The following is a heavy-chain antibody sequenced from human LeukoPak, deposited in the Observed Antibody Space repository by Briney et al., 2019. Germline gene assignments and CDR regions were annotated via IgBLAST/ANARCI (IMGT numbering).Heavy chain of an antibody. Sequence: PSQTLSLTCALSGDSVSSNSAAWTWIRQSPSRGLEWLGRTYYRSKWSHDYAVSVESRITINPDTSKNQFSLHLSSVTPEDTAIYYCAREADYGGKSAEFDFWGQGTLVTVSS. D-gene: IGHD4-23*01. J-gene: IGHJ4*02. CDR2: TYYRSKWSH. V-gene: IGHV6-1*01. CDR1: GDSVSSNSAA. CDR3: AREADYGGKSAEFDF.